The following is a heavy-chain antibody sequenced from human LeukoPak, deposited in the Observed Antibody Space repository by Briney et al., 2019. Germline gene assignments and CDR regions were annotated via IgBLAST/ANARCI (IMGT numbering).Heavy chain of an antibody. J-gene: IGHJ5*02. CDR2: IYTSGST. CDR3: AREDYDFLEWLTWFDP. V-gene: IGHV4-61*02. D-gene: IGHD3-3*01. Sequence: SETLSLTCTVSGGSISSGSYYWSWIRQPAGKGLEWIGRIYTSGSTNYNPSLKSRVTISVDTSKNQFSLKQSSVTAADTAVYYCAREDYDFLEWLTWFDPWGQGTLVTVSS. CDR1: GGSISSGSYY.